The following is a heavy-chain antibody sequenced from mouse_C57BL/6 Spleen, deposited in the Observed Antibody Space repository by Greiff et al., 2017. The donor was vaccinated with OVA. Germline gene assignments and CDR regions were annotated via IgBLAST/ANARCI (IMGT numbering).Heavy chain of an antibody. CDR1: GFSFTSYG. CDR2: IWRGGST. CDR3: ARTPLITKDYAMDY. Sequence: VNVVESGPGLVQPSPCLSISCTVSGFSFTSYGVHWVRQSPGKGLEWLGVIWRGGSTAYNAAFISRLSISKDNSNNQVFFKMNSLRADDTAIYYCARTPLITKDYAMDYWGQGTSVTVSS. V-gene: IGHV2-2*01. D-gene: IGHD1-2*01. J-gene: IGHJ4*01.